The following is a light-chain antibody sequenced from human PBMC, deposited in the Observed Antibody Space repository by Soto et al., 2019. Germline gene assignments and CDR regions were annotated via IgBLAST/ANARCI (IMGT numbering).Light chain of an antibody. V-gene: IGLV2-23*02. CDR2: EVS. CDR1: SSDVGSYNL. J-gene: IGLJ1*01. Sequence: QSALTQPASVSGSPGQSITISCTGTSSDVGSYNLVSWYQQHPGKAPKLMIYEVSKRPSGVSNRFSGSKSGNTASLTISGLQAEDEADYYCRSYAGSSTPHYVFGTGTKVTVL. CDR3: RSYAGSSTPHYV.